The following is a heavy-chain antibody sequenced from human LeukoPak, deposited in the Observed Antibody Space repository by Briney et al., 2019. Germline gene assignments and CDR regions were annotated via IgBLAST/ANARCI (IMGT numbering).Heavy chain of an antibody. V-gene: IGHV3-48*02. CDR1: GFTFSSYS. CDR2: ITASGTAM. D-gene: IGHD1-26*01. J-gene: IGHJ4*02. CDR3: ASSGSYRFDY. Sequence: GGSLRLSCAASGFTFSSYSINWVRQAPGKGLEWVSHITASGTAMFYADSVKGRITISRDNAKNSLYLQMNSLRDEDTAVYYCASSGSYRFDYWGQGTLVTVSS.